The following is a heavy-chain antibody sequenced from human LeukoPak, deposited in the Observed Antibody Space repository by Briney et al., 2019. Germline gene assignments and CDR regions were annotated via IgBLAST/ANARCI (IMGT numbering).Heavy chain of an antibody. D-gene: IGHD3-22*01. CDR1: GFTFTSYG. Sequence: ASVKVSCKASGFTFTSYGFTWVRQAHGQGLEWMGWISAYNGNRNYAQKLQGRVTMTTDTSTSTAYMELRSLRSDDTAVYYCARCCSSGYYYFDYWGQGTLVTVSS. V-gene: IGHV1-18*01. J-gene: IGHJ4*02. CDR3: ARCCSSGYYYFDY. CDR2: ISAYNGNR.